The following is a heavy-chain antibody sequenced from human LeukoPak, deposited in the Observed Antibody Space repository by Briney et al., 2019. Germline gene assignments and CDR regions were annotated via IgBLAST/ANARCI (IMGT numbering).Heavy chain of an antibody. CDR2: IYSGGNT. V-gene: IGHV3-66*01. CDR3: ARRVTTGSYFDL. J-gene: IGHJ2*01. CDR1: GFTVSCSY. D-gene: IGHD4-17*01. Sequence: GGSLRLSCAVSGFTVSCSYMSWVRQAPGKGLEWVSFIYSGGNTYYTDSVKGRFTISRDNSKNTLYLQMNSPRAEDTAVYYCARRVTTGSYFDLWGRGTLVTVSS.